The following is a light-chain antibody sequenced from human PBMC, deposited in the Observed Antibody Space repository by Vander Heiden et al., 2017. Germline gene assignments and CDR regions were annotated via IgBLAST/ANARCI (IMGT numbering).Light chain of an antibody. CDR3: QVWDSGFVP. CDR1: NIGSKS. V-gene: IGLV3-21*02. J-gene: IGLJ3*02. CDR2: DDS. Sequence: SYVLTQPPSLSVAPGQTARITCGGNNIGSKSVHCYQQKAGQAPVVVGYDDSDRPSGIPERFSGSNSGNTATLTISRVEAGDEADYYCQVWDSGFVPFGGGTKLTVL.